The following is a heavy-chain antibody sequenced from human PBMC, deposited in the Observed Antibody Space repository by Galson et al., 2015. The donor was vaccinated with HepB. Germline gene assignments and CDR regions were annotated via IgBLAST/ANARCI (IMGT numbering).Heavy chain of an antibody. CDR3: AEETYYDFWSGYYIPYYYGMDV. V-gene: IGHV3-11*04. Sequence: SLRLSCAASGFTFSDYYMSWIRQAPGKGLEWVSYISSSGSTIYYADSVKGRFTTSRDNSKNTLYLQMNSLRAEDTAVYYCAEETYYDFWSGYYIPYYYGMDVWGQGTTVTVSS. D-gene: IGHD3-3*01. CDR2: ISSSGSTI. J-gene: IGHJ6*02. CDR1: GFTFSDYY.